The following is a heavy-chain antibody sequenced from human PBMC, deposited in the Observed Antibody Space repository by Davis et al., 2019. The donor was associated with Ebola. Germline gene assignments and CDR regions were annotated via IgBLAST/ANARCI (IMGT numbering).Heavy chain of an antibody. CDR3: ARVEVAANEGLNY. CDR1: GFPFSTYS. V-gene: IGHV3-48*04. J-gene: IGHJ4*02. Sequence: GGSLRLSCAASGFPFSTYSMTWVRQAPGKGLEWVSYISSSGSTIYYADSVKGRFTISRDNAKNSLYLQMNSLRAEDTAVYYCARVEVAANEGLNYWGQGALVTVSS. D-gene: IGHD2-15*01. CDR2: ISSSGSTI.